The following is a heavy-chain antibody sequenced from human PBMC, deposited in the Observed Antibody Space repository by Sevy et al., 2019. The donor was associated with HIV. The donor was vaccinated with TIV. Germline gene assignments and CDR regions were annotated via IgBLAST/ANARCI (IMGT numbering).Heavy chain of an antibody. J-gene: IGHJ4*02. CDR3: AREEVLLWFGELPPWYFDY. CDR1: GFTFSSYA. Sequence: GGSLRLSCAASGFTFSSYAVHWVRQAPGKGLEWVAVISYDGSNKYYADSVKGRFTISRDNSKNTLYLQMNSLRAEDTAVYYCAREEVLLWFGELPPWYFDYWGQGTLVTVSS. CDR2: ISYDGSNK. V-gene: IGHV3-30-3*01. D-gene: IGHD3-10*01.